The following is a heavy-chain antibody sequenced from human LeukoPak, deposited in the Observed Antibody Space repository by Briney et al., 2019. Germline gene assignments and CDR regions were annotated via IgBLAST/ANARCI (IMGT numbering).Heavy chain of an antibody. CDR3: AKPDTETDIVVVVAAPPPFDY. D-gene: IGHD2-15*01. CDR1: GFTFRSYG. V-gene: IGHV3-30*18. Sequence: GRSLRLSCAASGFTFRSYGMHWVRQAPGKGLEWVAVISYDGSNKYYADSVKGRFTISRDNSKNTLYLQMNSLRAEDTAVYYCAKPDTETDIVVVVAAPPPFDYWGQGTLVTVSS. J-gene: IGHJ4*02. CDR2: ISYDGSNK.